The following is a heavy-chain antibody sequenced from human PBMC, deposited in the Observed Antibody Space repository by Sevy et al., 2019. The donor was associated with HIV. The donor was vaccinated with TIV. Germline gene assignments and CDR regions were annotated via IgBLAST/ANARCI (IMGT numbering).Heavy chain of an antibody. CDR2: IKQDGSEK. V-gene: IGHV3-7*01. D-gene: IGHD5-12*01. CDR1: GFTFNSYW. J-gene: IGHJ6*02. CDR3: AREGSPYDTYYYYYGMDV. Sequence: GGSLRLSCAASGFTFNSYWMSWVRQAPGKGLEWVANIKQDGSEKYYVDSVKGRFTISRENSRNSLFLQMNTLRAEDTAVYYCAREGSPYDTYYYYYGMDVWGQGTTVTVSS.